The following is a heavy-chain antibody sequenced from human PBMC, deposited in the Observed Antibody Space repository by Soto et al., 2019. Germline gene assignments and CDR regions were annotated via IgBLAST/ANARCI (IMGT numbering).Heavy chain of an antibody. CDR2: ISDRPTGHT. V-gene: IGHV3-23*01. CDR1: GFTFSDYT. J-gene: IGHJ4*02. Sequence: PGGSLRLSCVASGFTFSDYTLNWVRRAPGKGLEWVSTISDRPTGHTHYAESVGGRFTISRDDSRDTVFLQMDSLRAEDTAVYYCTTRMTAHFDYWGQGVLVTVSS. D-gene: IGHD2-21*02. CDR3: TTRMTAHFDY.